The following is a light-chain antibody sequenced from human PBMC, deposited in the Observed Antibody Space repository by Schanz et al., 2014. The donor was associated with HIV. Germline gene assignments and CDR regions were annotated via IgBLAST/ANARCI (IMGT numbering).Light chain of an antibody. V-gene: IGKV3-20*01. CDR1: QSVTSSL. J-gene: IGKJ2*01. CDR3: QQYGNSPFT. CDR2: GAS. Sequence: EIVLTQSPGTLSLSPGQRATLSCRASQSVTSSLLAWYQQRPGQAPGLLIYGASNRAADTPDRFSGSGSGTDFTLTISRLEPEDSGVYYCQQYGNSPFTFGLGTRLEIK.